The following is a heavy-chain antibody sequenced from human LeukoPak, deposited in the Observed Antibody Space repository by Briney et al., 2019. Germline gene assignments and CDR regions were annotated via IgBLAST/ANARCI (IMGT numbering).Heavy chain of an antibody. CDR1: GGSISSYY. V-gene: IGHV4-59*12. D-gene: IGHD3-10*01. Sequence: PSETLSLTCTVSGGSISSYYWSWIRQPPGKGLEWIGYIYYSGSTNYNPSLKSRVTISVDTSKNQFSLKLSSVTAADTAVYYCARVGYYGSGSYYGPPLDYWGQGTLVTVSS. CDR2: IYYSGST. J-gene: IGHJ4*02. CDR3: ARVGYYGSGSYYGPPLDY.